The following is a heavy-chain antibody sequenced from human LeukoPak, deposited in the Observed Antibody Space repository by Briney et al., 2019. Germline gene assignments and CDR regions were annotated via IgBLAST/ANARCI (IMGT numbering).Heavy chain of an antibody. J-gene: IGHJ6*02. CDR2: IDTAGDT. Sequence: GGSLRLSCAASGFTFSSYDMHWVRQATGKGLEWVSAIDTAGDTYYPGSVKGRFTISREDAKNSLYLQMNSLRAGDTAVYYCARSYGYYGMDVWGQGTTVTVSS. V-gene: IGHV3-13*04. CDR1: GFTFSSYD. D-gene: IGHD5-18*01. CDR3: ARSYGYYGMDV.